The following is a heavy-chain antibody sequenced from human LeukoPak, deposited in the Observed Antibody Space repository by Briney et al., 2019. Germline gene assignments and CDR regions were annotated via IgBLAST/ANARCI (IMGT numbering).Heavy chain of an antibody. CDR3: ASLTLYYYDSSGYDT. CDR2: IYYSGST. D-gene: IGHD3-22*01. J-gene: IGHJ3*02. V-gene: IGHV4-59*12. Sequence: SETLSLTCTVSGGSISSYYWSWIRQPPGKGLEWIGNIYYSGSTNYNPSLKSRVTISVDKSKNQFSLKLSSVTAADTAVYYCASLTLYYYDSSGYDTWGQGTMVTVSS. CDR1: GGSISSYY.